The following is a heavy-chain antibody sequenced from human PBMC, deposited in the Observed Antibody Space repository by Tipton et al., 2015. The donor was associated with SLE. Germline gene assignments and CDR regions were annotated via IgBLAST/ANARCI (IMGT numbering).Heavy chain of an antibody. CDR2: VYNDGST. D-gene: IGHD1-1*01. Sequence: SLRLSCAASGFTFNSYAMSWVRQAPGKGLEWVSVVYNDGSTQYSDSVKGRFTISRDNSKNTLYLQMNSLRAEDTAVYYCASQLTILDAFDIWGQGTMVTVSS. CDR3: ASQLTILDAFDI. J-gene: IGHJ3*02. V-gene: IGHV3-23*03. CDR1: GFTFNSYA.